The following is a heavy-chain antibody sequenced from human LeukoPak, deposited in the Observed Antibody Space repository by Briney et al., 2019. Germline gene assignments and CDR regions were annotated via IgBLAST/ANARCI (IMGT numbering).Heavy chain of an antibody. Sequence: SETLSLTCTVSGGSISSDYWSWVRQPPGKGGEWVGYIYDSGSTNYNPSLKRRVTISVETSKNQFSLKLSSVTAADTAVYYCAREKDSSGYYDAFDIWGQGTMVTVSS. D-gene: IGHD3-22*01. V-gene: IGHV4-59*01. CDR3: AREKDSSGYYDAFDI. CDR2: IYDSGST. J-gene: IGHJ3*02. CDR1: GGSISSDY.